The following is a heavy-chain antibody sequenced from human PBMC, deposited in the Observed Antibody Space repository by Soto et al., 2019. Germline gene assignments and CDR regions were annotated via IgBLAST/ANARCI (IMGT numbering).Heavy chain of an antibody. V-gene: IGHV1-3*01. J-gene: IGHJ3*02. CDR2: INAGNGKR. CDR1: GYTFTSYA. CDR3: ARDIAFDI. Sequence: QVQLVQSGAEVKKPGASVKVSCKASGYTFTSYAMHWVRQAPGQRLEWMGWINAGNGKRKYSQKFQGRVTITRDTSASTAYMELSSLRSEDTAIYYCARDIAFDIWGKGAMVTVSS.